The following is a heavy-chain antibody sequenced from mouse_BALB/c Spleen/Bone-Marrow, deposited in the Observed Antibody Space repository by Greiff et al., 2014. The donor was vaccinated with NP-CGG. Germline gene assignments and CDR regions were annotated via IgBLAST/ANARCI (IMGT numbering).Heavy chain of an antibody. CDR1: GYTFTTYW. V-gene: IGHV1-87*01. J-gene: IGHJ2*01. CDR3: AREPSNWGYY. Sequence: QVQLKESGAELARPGASVKLSCKTSGYTFTTYWMQWVKQRPGQGLEWIGAIYPGEGDTSYTQKFKGKATLTADKSSSTAYIQPSNLTSEDSAVYYCAREPSNWGYYWGQGTTLTVSS. CDR2: IYPGEGDT.